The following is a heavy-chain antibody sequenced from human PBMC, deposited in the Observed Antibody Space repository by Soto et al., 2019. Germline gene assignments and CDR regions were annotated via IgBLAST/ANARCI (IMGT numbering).Heavy chain of an antibody. D-gene: IGHD6-13*01. V-gene: IGHV4-31*03. J-gene: IGHJ6*02. CDR1: GGSISSGGYY. CDR3: ARDASYSSSWRTVDV. CDR2: IYYSGST. Sequence: QVQLQESGPGLVKPSQTLSLTCTVSGGSISSGGYYWSWICQHPGKGLEWIGYIYYSGSTYYNPSLKSRVTISVDTSKNQFSLKLSSVTAADTAVYYCARDASYSSSWRTVDVWGQGTTVTVSS.